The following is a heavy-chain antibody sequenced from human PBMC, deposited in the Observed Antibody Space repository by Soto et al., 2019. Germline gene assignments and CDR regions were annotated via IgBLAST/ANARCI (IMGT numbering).Heavy chain of an antibody. V-gene: IGHV4-31*03. CDR2: IYYSGST. CDR1: GGSISSGGYY. Sequence: KASETLSLTCTVSGGSISSGGYYWSWIRQHPGKGLEWIGYIYYSGSTYYNPSLKSRVTISVDTSKNQFSLKLSSVTAADTAVYYCAALLGYSSSWYPQGLDEDMDVWGQGTTVTVSS. CDR3: AALLGYSSSWYPQGLDEDMDV. D-gene: IGHD6-13*01. J-gene: IGHJ6*02.